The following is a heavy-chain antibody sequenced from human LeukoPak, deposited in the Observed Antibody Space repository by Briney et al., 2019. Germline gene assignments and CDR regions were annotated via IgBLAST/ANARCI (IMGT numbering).Heavy chain of an antibody. CDR1: GGSISSSSYY. D-gene: IGHD3-3*01. Sequence: PSETLSLTCTVSGGSISSSSYYWGWIRQPPGKGLEWIGSIYYSGSTYYNPSLKSRVTISVDTSKNQFSLKLSSVTAADTAVYYCARLDSDLWAPLDYWGQGTLVTVSS. J-gene: IGHJ4*02. V-gene: IGHV4-39*07. CDR3: ARLDSDLWAPLDY. CDR2: IYYSGST.